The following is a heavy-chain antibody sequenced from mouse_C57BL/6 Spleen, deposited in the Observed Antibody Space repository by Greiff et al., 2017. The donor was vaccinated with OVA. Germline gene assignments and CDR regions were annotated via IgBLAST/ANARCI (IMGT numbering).Heavy chain of an antibody. J-gene: IGHJ2*01. V-gene: IGHV5-6*02. D-gene: IGHD1-1*01. CDR3: ARHEGYYGSIYYFDY. Sequence: DVMLVESGGDLVKPGGSLKLSCAASGFTFSSYGMSWVRQTPDKRLEWVATISSGGSYTYYPDSVKGRFTISRDNAKNTLYLQMSSLKSEDTAMYYCARHEGYYGSIYYFDYWGQGTTLTVSS. CDR2: ISSGGSYT. CDR1: GFTFSSYG.